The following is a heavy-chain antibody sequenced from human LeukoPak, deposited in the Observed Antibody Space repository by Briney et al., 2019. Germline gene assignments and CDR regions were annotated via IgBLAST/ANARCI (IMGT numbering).Heavy chain of an antibody. J-gene: IGHJ4*02. CDR2: INPSGGST. CDR3: ARDLDVIPYYYDSSGSLGY. Sequence: ASVKVSCKASGYTFTSYYMHLVRQAPGQGLEWMGIINPSGGSTSYAQKFQGRVTMTRDTSTSTVYMELSSLRSEDTAVYYCARDLDVIPYYYDSSGSLGYWGQGTLVTVSS. CDR1: GYTFTSYY. D-gene: IGHD3-22*01. V-gene: IGHV1-46*01.